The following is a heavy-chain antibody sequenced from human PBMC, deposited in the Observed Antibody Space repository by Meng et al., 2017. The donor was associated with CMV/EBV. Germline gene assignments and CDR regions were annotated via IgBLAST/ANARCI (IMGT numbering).Heavy chain of an antibody. D-gene: IGHD6-6*01. CDR1: GFTFSSYW. CDR2: IKQDGSEK. CDR3: ARKGGGSSPAFFDY. J-gene: IGHJ4*02. V-gene: IGHV3-7*01. Sequence: GGSLRLSCAASGFTFSSYWMSWVRQAPGKGLEWVANIKQDGSEKYYVDSVKGRFTISRDNAKNSLYLQMNSLRAEDTAVYYCARKGGGSSPAFFDYWGQGTLVPSPQ.